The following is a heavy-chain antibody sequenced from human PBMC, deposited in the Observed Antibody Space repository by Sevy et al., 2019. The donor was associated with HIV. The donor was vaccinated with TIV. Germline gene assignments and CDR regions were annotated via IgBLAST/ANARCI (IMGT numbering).Heavy chain of an antibody. Sequence: ASVKVSCEASGYTFSTYGINWVRQAPGQGLEWMGWINTFTGDTNYLQKLQDRVTMTKDTSTSTVYMELRSLRSDDTAVYYCARGYCSGGRYYPGGYWGQGTLVTVSS. J-gene: IGHJ4*02. V-gene: IGHV1-18*01. CDR1: GYTFSTYG. CDR3: ARGYCSGGRYYPGGY. D-gene: IGHD2-15*01. CDR2: INTFTGDT.